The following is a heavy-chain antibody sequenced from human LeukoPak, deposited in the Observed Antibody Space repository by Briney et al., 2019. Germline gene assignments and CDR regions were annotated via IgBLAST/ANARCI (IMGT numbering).Heavy chain of an antibody. V-gene: IGHV5-51*01. D-gene: IGHD2-8*01. CDR1: GYVFTSYW. Sequence: GESLKISCKVSGYVFTSYWIGWVRQMPGKGLEWMGNIYPGDSDVKYSPSFQGHVTIPADKSITTAYLQWSSLKASDTAMYYCARHLRYCSNGVCISNYFDPWGQGTLVTVSS. J-gene: IGHJ5*02. CDR2: IYPGDSDV. CDR3: ARHLRYCSNGVCISNYFDP.